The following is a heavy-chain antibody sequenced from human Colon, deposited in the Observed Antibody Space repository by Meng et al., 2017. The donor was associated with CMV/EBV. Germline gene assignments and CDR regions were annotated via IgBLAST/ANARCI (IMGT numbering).Heavy chain of an antibody. J-gene: IGHJ4*02. CDR2: ISGSTGYT. CDR3: ARGRPNWSGVLDY. Sequence: VQLLQLEVEVKWPGASGLVSSRFSGYTFTSYGINWVRQAPGQGLEWMGWISGSTGYTNRAQKFQGRVTMTTDTSTSTAYLALTSLTSNDTAVYYCARGRPNWSGVLDYWGQGTLVTVSS. V-gene: IGHV1-18*01. D-gene: IGHD1-1*01. CDR1: GYTFTSYG.